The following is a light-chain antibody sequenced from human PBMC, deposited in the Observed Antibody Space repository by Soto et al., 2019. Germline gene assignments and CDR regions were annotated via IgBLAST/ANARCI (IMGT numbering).Light chain of an antibody. CDR3: RQDYNLPVT. J-gene: IGKJ2*01. CDR1: QSVSSSY. V-gene: IGKV3D-7*01. CDR2: GAS. Sequence: PGERVTLSCRASQSVSSSYLTWYQQKPGQAPRLLIYGASTRATGIPARFSGSGSGTDFTLTISSLQPEDFAVYYCRQDYNLPVTFGQGTKLEIK.